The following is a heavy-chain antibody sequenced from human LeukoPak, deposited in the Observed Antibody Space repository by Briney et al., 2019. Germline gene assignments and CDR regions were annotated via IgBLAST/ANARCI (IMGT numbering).Heavy chain of an antibody. Sequence: ASVKVSCKASGYTFTSYDINWVRQATGQGLEWMGWINPNSGNTGYAQKFQGRVTMTRNTSISTAYMELSSLRSEDTAVYYCARAQEYCGGDCYSELWGQGTLVTVSS. V-gene: IGHV1-8*01. CDR2: INPNSGNT. CDR1: GYTFTSYD. D-gene: IGHD2-21*02. J-gene: IGHJ4*02. CDR3: ARAQEYCGGDCYSEL.